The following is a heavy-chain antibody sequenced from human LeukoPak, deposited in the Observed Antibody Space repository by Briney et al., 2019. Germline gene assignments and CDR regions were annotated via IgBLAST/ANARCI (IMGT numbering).Heavy chain of an antibody. V-gene: IGHV3-7*03. J-gene: IGHJ4*02. CDR1: GFTFSSHW. CDR2: IKQGGSEK. Sequence: PGGSLRLSCAASGFTFSSHWMSWVRQAPGKGLEWVANIKQGGSEKYYVDSVKGRFTISRDNAKNSLYLQMNSLRAEDTAVYYCARAGYGSGSYSHPIDYWGQGTLVTVSS. CDR3: ARAGYGSGSYSHPIDY. D-gene: IGHD3-10*01.